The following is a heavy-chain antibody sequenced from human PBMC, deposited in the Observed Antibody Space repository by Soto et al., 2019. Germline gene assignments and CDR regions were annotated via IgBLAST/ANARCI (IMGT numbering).Heavy chain of an antibody. CDR3: ARRSDTALVMAESNYYYYGMGV. CDR1: GYTFTRYG. Sequence: ASVKVSCKASGYTFTRYGISWVRQAPGQGLEWMGWISAYNGNTNYAQKLQGRVTMTTDTSTSTAYMELRSLRSDDTAVYYCARRSDTALVMAESNYYYYGMGVCGQVPTVT. J-gene: IGHJ6*02. CDR2: ISAYNGNT. V-gene: IGHV1-18*01. D-gene: IGHD5-18*01.